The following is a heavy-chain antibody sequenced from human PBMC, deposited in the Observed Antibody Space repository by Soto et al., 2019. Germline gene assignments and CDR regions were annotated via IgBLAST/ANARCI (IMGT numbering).Heavy chain of an antibody. Sequence: EVQLLESGGGLVQPGGSLRLSCAASGFTFSSYAMTWVRQAPGKGLEWVSAISGSGGTTYHADSVKGRFTISRDNSKNTQYPQKNSLRAEGAAVYYCAKPPYSSSSYSYYGMDVWGQGTTVTVSS. CDR3: AKPPYSSSSYSYYGMDV. V-gene: IGHV3-23*01. J-gene: IGHJ6*02. CDR1: GFTFSSYA. D-gene: IGHD6-6*01. CDR2: ISGSGGTT.